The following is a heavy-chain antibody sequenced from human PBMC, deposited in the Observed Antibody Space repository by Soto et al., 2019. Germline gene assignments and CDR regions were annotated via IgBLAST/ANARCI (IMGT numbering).Heavy chain of an antibody. V-gene: IGHV1-24*01. J-gene: IGHJ4*02. CDR1: GYTLTELS. CDR3: ATDSGYYDSSGVFDY. D-gene: IGHD3-22*01. Sequence: GASVKVSCKVSGYTLTELSMHWVRQAPGKGLEWMGGFDPEDGETIYAQKFQGRVTMTEDTSTDTAYMELSSLRSEDTAVYYCATDSGYYDSSGVFDYWGQVTLFTVSS. CDR2: FDPEDGET.